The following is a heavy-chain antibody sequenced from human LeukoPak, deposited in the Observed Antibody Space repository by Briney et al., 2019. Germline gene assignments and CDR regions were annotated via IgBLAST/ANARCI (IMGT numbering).Heavy chain of an antibody. V-gene: IGHV3-23*01. J-gene: IGHJ4*02. CDR3: AKSLYGGCDY. Sequence: GGSLRLSCAASGFTFSHHFMTWIRQAPGKGLEWVSGVNGNGGSTSYADSVKGRFTIFRDNSKNTVYLQMNSLRVEDTAVYYCAKSLYGGCDYWGQGTVVTVSS. CDR2: VNGNGGST. D-gene: IGHD3-16*02. CDR1: GFTFSHHF.